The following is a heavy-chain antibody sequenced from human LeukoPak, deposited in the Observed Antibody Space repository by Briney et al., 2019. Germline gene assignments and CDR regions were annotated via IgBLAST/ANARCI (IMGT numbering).Heavy chain of an antibody. CDR3: AELGITMIGGV. CDR1: GFTFSSYE. V-gene: IGHV3-48*03. D-gene: IGHD3-10*02. CDR2: ISSSGGTK. Sequence: GGSLRLSCAASGFTFSSYEMNWVRQAPGKGLEWVSYISSSGGTKYYPDSVKGRFTISRDNAKNSLYLQMNSLRAEDTAVYYCAELGITMIGGVWGKGTTVTISS. J-gene: IGHJ6*04.